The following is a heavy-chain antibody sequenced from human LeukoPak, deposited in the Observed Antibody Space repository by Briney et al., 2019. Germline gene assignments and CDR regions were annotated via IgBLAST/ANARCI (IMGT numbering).Heavy chain of an antibody. J-gene: IGHJ4*02. D-gene: IGHD5-18*01. CDR1: GFTFTDYS. CDR3: ARHDSFIPY. Sequence: GGSLRLSCAASGFTFTDYSMTWVRQAPGKGLEWVSSISTVSTYKFYSDSVKGRFTISRDNAKNTLYLQMSSLTAEDTAVYYCARHDSFIPYWGQGTLVTVSS. CDR2: ISTVSTYK. V-gene: IGHV3-21*01.